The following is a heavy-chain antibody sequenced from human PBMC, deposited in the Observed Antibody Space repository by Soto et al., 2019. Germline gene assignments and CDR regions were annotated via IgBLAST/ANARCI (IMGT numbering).Heavy chain of an antibody. Sequence: SETLSLTCAVYGGSFSGYYWSWIRQPPGKGLEWIGEINHSGSTNYNPSLKSRVTISVDTSKKQFSLKLSSVTAADTAVYYCARPIPHRHSWFETWGQVPLVT. J-gene: IGHJ5*02. CDR1: GGSFSGYY. V-gene: IGHV4-34*01. D-gene: IGHD2-2*02. CDR3: ARPIPHRHSWFET. CDR2: INHSGST.